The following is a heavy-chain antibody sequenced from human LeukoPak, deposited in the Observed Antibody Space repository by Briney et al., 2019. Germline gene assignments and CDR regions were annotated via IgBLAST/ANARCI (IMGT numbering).Heavy chain of an antibody. CDR2: MNPNSGNT. D-gene: IGHD3-3*01. CDR3: ARDGKGRFDFRENDY. Sequence: ASVKVSCKASGYTFTSYDINWVRQATGQGLEWMGWMNPNSGNTDYAQKFQNRVTMTADTATSTAYMELRSLGSDDTAVYYCARDGKGRFDFRENDYWGQGTLVTVSS. V-gene: IGHV1-8*01. J-gene: IGHJ4*02. CDR1: GYTFTSYD.